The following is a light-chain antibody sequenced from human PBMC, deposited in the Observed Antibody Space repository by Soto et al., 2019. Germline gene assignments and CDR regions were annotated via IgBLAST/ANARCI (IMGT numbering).Light chain of an antibody. V-gene: IGLV2-14*03. CDR1: SSDFGGYNY. J-gene: IGLJ1*01. Sequence: QSALTQPASVSGSPGQSITISCAGTSSDFGGYNYVPWYQQLPGKAPQLVIYDVTHRPSGVSDRFSGSRSGNTASLTISGLQAEDEADYYCTSFTSGSTPYVLGPGTKVTVL. CDR3: TSFTSGSTPYV. CDR2: DVT.